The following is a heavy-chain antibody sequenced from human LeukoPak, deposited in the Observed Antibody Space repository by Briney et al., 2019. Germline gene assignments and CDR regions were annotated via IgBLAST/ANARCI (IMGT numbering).Heavy chain of an antibody. CDR3: ARDAITMVRGVISP. V-gene: IGHV3-11*01. CDR2: ISSSGSTI. J-gene: IGHJ5*02. D-gene: IGHD3-10*01. CDR1: GFTFSDYY. Sequence: PGGSLRLSCAASGFTFSDYYMSWIRQAPGKGLEWVSYISSSGSTIYYADSVKGRFTISRDNAKNSLYVQMNSLRAEDTAVYYCARDAITMVRGVISPWGQGTLVTVSS.